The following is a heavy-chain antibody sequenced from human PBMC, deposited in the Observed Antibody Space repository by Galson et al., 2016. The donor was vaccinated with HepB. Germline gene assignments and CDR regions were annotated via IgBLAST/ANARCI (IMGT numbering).Heavy chain of an antibody. CDR2: IRSKVNSYST. V-gene: IGHV3-73*01. D-gene: IGHD3/OR15-3a*01. Sequence: SLRLSCAASGFSFSASGMHWVRQASGKGLEWVGRIRSKVNSYSTTYAVSVQGRFTISRGDSTDTMYLQMNSLKTEDTAVYFCTRQEGFDFWTGYYDYWGQGTLVTVSS. CDR1: GFSFSASG. J-gene: IGHJ4*02. CDR3: TRQEGFDFWTGYYDY.